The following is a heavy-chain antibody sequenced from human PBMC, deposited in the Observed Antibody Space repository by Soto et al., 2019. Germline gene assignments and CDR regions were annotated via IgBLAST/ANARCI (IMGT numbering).Heavy chain of an antibody. V-gene: IGHV1-69*01. CDR2: IIPIFGTA. CDR1: GGSFNRHT. D-gene: IGHD3-22*01. Sequence: QVQLVQSGAEVRKPGSSVRVSCKASGGSFNRHTISWVRQAPGQGLEWMGGIIPIFGTANHAQKFQGRVTIIADESTSTVCMELSSLRSEDTAIYYCARGWGYDSTDYYYAYWGQGTLVIVSS. CDR3: ARGWGYDSTDYYYAY. J-gene: IGHJ4*02.